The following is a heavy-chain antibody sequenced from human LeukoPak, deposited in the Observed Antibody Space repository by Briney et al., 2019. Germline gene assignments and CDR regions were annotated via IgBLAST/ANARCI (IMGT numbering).Heavy chain of an antibody. CDR3: ARDRPGNTAIDY. Sequence: GGSLRLSCAASGFTLSTYWMHCVRQAPGKGLVWVSRIHSDGRSTSYADSVNGRFTTSRDNAKNTLYLQMNSLRAEDTAVYYCARDRPGNTAIDYWGQGTLVTVSS. CDR1: GFTLSTYW. V-gene: IGHV3-74*01. D-gene: IGHD5-18*01. J-gene: IGHJ4*02. CDR2: IHSDGRST.